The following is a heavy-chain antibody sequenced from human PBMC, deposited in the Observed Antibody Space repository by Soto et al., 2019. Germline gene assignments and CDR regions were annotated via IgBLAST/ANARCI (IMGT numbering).Heavy chain of an antibody. CDR2: IWYDGSNK. D-gene: IGHD6-6*01. CDR1: GFTFSSYG. J-gene: IGHJ4*02. CDR3: ARELAAYSSSSLADY. V-gene: IGHV3-33*01. Sequence: GGSLRLSCAASGFTFSSYGMHWVRQAPGKGLEWVAVIWYDGSNKYYADSVKGRFTISIDNSKITLYLQMNSLRAEDTAVYYCARELAAYSSSSLADYWGQGTLVTVSS.